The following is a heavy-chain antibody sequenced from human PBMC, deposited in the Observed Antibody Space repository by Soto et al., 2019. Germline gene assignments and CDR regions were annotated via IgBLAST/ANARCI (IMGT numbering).Heavy chain of an antibody. D-gene: IGHD2-15*01. Sequence: QLQLQESGPGLVKPSETLSLTCTVSGGSISSSSYYWGWIRQPPGKGLEWIGSIYYSGSTYYNPSLKSRVTISVDTSKNQFSLKLISVTAADTAVYYCARPRGYCSGGSCYWNWFDPWGQGTLVTVSS. V-gene: IGHV4-39*01. CDR1: GGSISSSSYY. CDR2: IYYSGST. J-gene: IGHJ5*02. CDR3: ARPRGYCSGGSCYWNWFDP.